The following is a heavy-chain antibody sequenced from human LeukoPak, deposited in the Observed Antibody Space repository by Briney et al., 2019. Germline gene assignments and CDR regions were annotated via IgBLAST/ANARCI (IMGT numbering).Heavy chain of an antibody. CDR2: INRSGDST. CDR1: GFTFSTYA. CDR3: ARYYDFWSGYYTGRYFDY. D-gene: IGHD3-3*01. J-gene: IGHJ4*02. Sequence: GGSLRLSCAASGFTFSTYAMSWVRQAPGKGLEWVSTINRSGDSTYYADSVKGRFTISRDNSKNTLYLQMNSLRAEDTAVYYCARYYDFWSGYYTGRYFDYWGQGTLVTVYS. V-gene: IGHV3-23*01.